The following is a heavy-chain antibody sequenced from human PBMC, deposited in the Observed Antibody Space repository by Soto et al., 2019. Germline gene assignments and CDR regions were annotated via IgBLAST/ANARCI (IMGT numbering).Heavy chain of an antibody. CDR3: ARGDTPMITVIYSFDI. Sequence: GGSLRLSCAASGFTFSRYWMNWVRQAPGKGLEWVANIKQDGTEKNYVDSVKGRFTISRDNARKSLYLQMDSLRAEDTAVYFCARGDTPMITVIYSFDIWGQVTIFTASS. V-gene: IGHV3-7*01. J-gene: IGHJ3*02. CDR1: GFTFSRYW. D-gene: IGHD5-18*01. CDR2: IKQDGTEK.